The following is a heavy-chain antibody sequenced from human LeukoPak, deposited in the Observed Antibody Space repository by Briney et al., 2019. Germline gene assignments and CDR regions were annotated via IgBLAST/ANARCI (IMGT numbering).Heavy chain of an antibody. V-gene: IGHV1-18*01. Sequence: ASVKVSCKASGYPFTTYGINWVRQAPGQGLEWMGWISTYNGDTNYAQKFQDRVIMTTDTSTSTAYIELRSLKSDDTAAYYCAREWWGYDVLTGDNWFDSWGQGTLVTVSS. CDR2: ISTYNGDT. CDR3: AREWWGYDVLTGDNWFDS. J-gene: IGHJ5*01. CDR1: GYPFTTYG. D-gene: IGHD3-9*01.